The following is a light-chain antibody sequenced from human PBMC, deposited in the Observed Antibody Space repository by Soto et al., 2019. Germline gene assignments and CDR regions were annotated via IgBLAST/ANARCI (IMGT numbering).Light chain of an antibody. CDR1: QSLYNSY. V-gene: IGKV3-20*01. J-gene: IGKJ2*01. Sequence: ETVLTQSPDTLSLSPGERATLSCRASQSLYNSYLAWYQQKPGQAPRLLIYGASSRATGIPDRFSGSGSGTDFTLTISRLEPEDFAVYYCQQYGGSPPYTFGQGTKLEIK. CDR3: QQYGGSPPYT. CDR2: GAS.